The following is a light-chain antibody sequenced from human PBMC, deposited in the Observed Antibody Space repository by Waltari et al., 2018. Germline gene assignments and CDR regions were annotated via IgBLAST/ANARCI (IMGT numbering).Light chain of an antibody. Sequence: QSALTQPRSVSGSPGQAVTISCTGTSSDVGGYNHVSWYQQHPGKVPKPMFYDVNKRSSGVPDRFSGSKSGNTASLTISGLQLEDEADYYCWSYAGSNSWVFGGGTQLTVL. CDR2: DVN. CDR3: WSYAGSNSWV. V-gene: IGLV2-11*01. J-gene: IGLJ2*01. CDR1: SSDVGGYNH.